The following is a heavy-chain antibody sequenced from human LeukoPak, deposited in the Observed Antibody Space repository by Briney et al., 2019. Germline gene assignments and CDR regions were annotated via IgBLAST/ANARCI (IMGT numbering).Heavy chain of an antibody. V-gene: IGHV4-59*01. Sequence: SETLSLTCTVSGGSISSYYWSWIRQPPGKGLEWIGYIYYSGSTNYNPSLKSRVTISVDTSKNQFSRKLSSVTAADTAVYYCARGGWLFPSDAFDIWGQGTMVTVSS. CDR3: ARGGWLFPSDAFDI. D-gene: IGHD3-22*01. J-gene: IGHJ3*02. CDR2: IYYSGST. CDR1: GGSISSYY.